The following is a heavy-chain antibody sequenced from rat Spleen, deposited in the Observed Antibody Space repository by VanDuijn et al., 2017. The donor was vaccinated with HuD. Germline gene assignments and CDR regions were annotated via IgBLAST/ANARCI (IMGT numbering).Heavy chain of an antibody. Sequence: EVQLQESGPGLVKPSQSLSLTCSVTGYSITSGYRWNWIRKFPGNRLEWMGFIDSAGSTNYNPPLKSQIPITRDTSKNQFFLQLTSVTTEDTATYYCARHSNSGYFAYWGQGTLVTVSS. V-gene: IGHV3-3*01. CDR3: ARHSNSGYFAY. D-gene: IGHD4-3*01. CDR2: IDSAGST. CDR1: GYSITSGYR. J-gene: IGHJ3*01.